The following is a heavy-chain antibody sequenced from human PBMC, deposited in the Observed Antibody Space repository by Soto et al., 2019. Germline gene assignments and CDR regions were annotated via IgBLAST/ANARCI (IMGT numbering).Heavy chain of an antibody. CDR3: ARGAYCGGDCYRKYYYYYYGMDV. CDR2: IWYDGSNK. V-gene: IGHV3-33*01. D-gene: IGHD2-21*02. J-gene: IGHJ6*02. CDR1: GFTFSSYG. Sequence: PGGSLRLSCAASGFTFSSYGMHWVRQAPGKGLEWVAVIWYDGSNKYYADSVKGRFTISRDNSKNTLYLQMNSLRSEDTAVYYCARGAYCGGDCYRKYYYYYYGMDVWGQGTTVTVSS.